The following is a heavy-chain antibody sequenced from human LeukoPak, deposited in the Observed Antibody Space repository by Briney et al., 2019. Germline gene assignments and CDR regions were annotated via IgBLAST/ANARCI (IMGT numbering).Heavy chain of an antibody. Sequence: GGSLRLSCAASGFTITTYWMTWVRQAPGKGREWVAKIKEDGRERSYVDSVKGRFTISRDNAKYSLYLQMNSLRVEDTAVYFCARHQMDTGYRPFDIWGQGRMVTVSS. V-gene: IGHV3-7*01. J-gene: IGHJ3*02. D-gene: IGHD5-24*01. CDR2: IKEDGRER. CDR3: ARHQMDTGYRPFDI. CDR1: GFTITTYW.